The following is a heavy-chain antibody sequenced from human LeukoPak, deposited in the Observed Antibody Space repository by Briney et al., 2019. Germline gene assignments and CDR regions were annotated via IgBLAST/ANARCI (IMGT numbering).Heavy chain of an antibody. Sequence: SETLSLTCAVYGGSFSGYYWSWIRQPPGKGLEWIGEINHSGSTNYNPSLKSRVTISVDTSKNQFSLKLSSVTAEDTAVYYCATPGRRYSSSWFDYWGQGTLVTVSS. V-gene: IGHV4-34*01. D-gene: IGHD6-13*01. CDR3: ATPGRRYSSSWFDY. CDR1: GGSFSGYY. CDR2: INHSGST. J-gene: IGHJ4*02.